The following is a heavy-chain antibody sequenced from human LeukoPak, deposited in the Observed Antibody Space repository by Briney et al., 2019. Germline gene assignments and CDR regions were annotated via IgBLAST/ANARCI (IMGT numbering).Heavy chain of an antibody. CDR1: GGTFSSYA. CDR2: IIPIFGTA. D-gene: IGHD2-15*01. V-gene: IGHV1-69*01. Sequence: GSSVKVSCKASGGTFSSYAISWVRQAPGQGLEWMGGIIPIFGTANYAQKFQGRVTITADESTSTAYMELSSLRSEDTAVYYCASTCGGYRSGGGYYFDYWGQGTLVTVSS. CDR3: ASTCGGYRSGGGYYFDY. J-gene: IGHJ4*02.